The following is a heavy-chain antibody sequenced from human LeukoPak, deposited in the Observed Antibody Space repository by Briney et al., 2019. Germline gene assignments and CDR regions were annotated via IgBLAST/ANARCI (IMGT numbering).Heavy chain of an antibody. CDR3: ARGYFGSSGYPIFQH. J-gene: IGHJ1*01. CDR2: ISSSSSTI. V-gene: IGHV3-48*04. Sequence: GGSLRLSCAASGFSFSSYSMNWVRQAPGKGLEWVSYISSSSSTIYYADSVKSRFTISRDNAKNSLYLQMNSLRAEDTAVYYCARGYFGSSGYPIFQHWGQGTLVTVSS. CDR1: GFSFSSYS. D-gene: IGHD3-22*01.